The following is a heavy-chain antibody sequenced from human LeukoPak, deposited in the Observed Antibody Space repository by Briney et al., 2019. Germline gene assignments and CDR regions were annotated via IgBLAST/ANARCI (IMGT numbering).Heavy chain of an antibody. CDR2: IYTSGST. Sequence: PSETLSLTCTVSGGSISSYYWSWIRQPAGKGLEWIGRIYTSGSTNYNPSLKSRVTMSVDTSKNQFSLKLSSVTAADTAVYYCARELWYYYDSSGSYYYYYMDVGGKGTTVTVSS. CDR1: GGSISSYY. V-gene: IGHV4-4*07. CDR3: ARELWYYYDSSGSYYYYYMDV. J-gene: IGHJ6*03. D-gene: IGHD3-22*01.